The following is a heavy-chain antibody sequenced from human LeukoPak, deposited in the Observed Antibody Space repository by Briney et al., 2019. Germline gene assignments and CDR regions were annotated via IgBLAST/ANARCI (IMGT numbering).Heavy chain of an antibody. CDR1: GGSFSGYY. CDR2: INHSGST. CDR3: ATRRKLELRRSEVSRGYFDY. V-gene: IGHV4-34*01. J-gene: IGHJ4*02. Sequence: SETLSLTCAVYGGSFSGYYWSWIRQPPGKGLEWIGEINHSGSTNYNPSLKSRVTISVDTSKNQFSLKLSSVTAADTAVYYCATRRKLELRRSEVSRGYFDYWGQGTLVTVSS. D-gene: IGHD1-7*01.